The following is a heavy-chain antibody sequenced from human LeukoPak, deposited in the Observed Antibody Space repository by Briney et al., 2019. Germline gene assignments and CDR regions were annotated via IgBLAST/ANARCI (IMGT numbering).Heavy chain of an antibody. D-gene: IGHD3-22*01. J-gene: IGHJ4*02. CDR1: GITFSSNW. Sequence: GGSLRLSCAASGITFSSNWMHWVRQAPGKGLEWVSSISSSTSHIYYAGSVKGRFTISRDNAKNSLYLQMNSLRAEDTAVYYCARTYYYDSSGYYYYTPGDYWGQGTLVTISS. V-gene: IGHV3-21*01. CDR3: ARTYYYDSSGYYYYTPGDY. CDR2: ISSSTSHI.